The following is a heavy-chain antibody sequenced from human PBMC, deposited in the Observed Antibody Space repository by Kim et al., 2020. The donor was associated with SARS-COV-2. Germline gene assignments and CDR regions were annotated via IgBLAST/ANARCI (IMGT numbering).Heavy chain of an antibody. D-gene: IGHD6-6*01. CDR1: GGSISSYY. CDR2: IYTSGST. V-gene: IGHV4-4*07. Sequence: SETLSLTCTVSGGSISSYYWSWIRQPAGKGLEWIGRIYTSGSTNYNPSLKSRVTMSVDTSKNQFSLKLSSVTAADTAVYYCARDWLVRGIAARPNWFDPWGQGTLVTVSS. J-gene: IGHJ5*02. CDR3: ARDWLVRGIAARPNWFDP.